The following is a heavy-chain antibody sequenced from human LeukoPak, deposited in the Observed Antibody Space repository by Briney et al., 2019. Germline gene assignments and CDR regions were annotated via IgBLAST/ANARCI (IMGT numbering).Heavy chain of an antibody. CDR2: IRSKAYGGTT. CDR1: GFTFGDYA. V-gene: IGHV3-49*04. CDR3: TRAPYQLLSYHYYSYMDV. Sequence: GGSLRLSCTASGFTFGDYAMSWVRQAPGKGLEWVGFIRSKAYGGTTENAASVKGRFTISRDDSKSIAYLQMNSLKTEDTAVYYCTRAPYQLLSYHYYSYMDVWGKGTTVTVSS. J-gene: IGHJ6*03. D-gene: IGHD2-2*01.